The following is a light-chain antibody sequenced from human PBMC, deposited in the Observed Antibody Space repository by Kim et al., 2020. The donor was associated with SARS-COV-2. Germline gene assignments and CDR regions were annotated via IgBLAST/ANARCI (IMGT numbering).Light chain of an antibody. J-gene: IGLJ3*02. Sequence: QSALTQPRSVSGSPGQSVTISCTGTSSDVGAYNYVSWYQQHPDKAPKLMIYDVNKRPSGVPDRFSGSKSGNTASLTISGLQADDEADYYCCSYAGTYPLWVSGGGTKVIVL. CDR2: DVN. CDR3: CSYAGTYPLWV. CDR1: SSDVGAYNY. V-gene: IGLV2-11*01.